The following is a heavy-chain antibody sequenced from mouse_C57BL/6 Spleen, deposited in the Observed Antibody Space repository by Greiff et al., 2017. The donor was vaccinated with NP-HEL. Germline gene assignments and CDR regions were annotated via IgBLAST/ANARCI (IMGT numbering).Heavy chain of an antibody. CDR2: ISRGGDYT. J-gene: IGHJ3*01. V-gene: IGHV5-9-1*02. CDR1: GFTFSSYA. CDR3: TREGYGSSFAD. Sequence: EVQGVESGEGLVKPGGSLKLSCAASGFTFSSYAMSWVRQTPEQRLEWVAYISRGGDYTYYADTVKGRFTISRDKARNTLYLQMSSLKSEDTAMYYCTREGYGSSFADWGQATLVTASA. D-gene: IGHD1-1*01.